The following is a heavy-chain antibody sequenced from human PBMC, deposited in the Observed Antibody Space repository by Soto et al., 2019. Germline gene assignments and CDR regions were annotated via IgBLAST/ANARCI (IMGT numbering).Heavy chain of an antibody. D-gene: IGHD2-2*01. CDR3: AKDGLDIVVVPAAMPYYYYYMDV. CDR1: GFTFSSYG. J-gene: IGHJ6*03. Sequence: QVQLVESGGGVVQPGRSLRLSCAASGFTFSSYGMHWVRQAPGKGLEWVAVISYDGSNKYYADSVKGRFTISRDNSKNTLYLQMNSLKAEDTAVYYCAKDGLDIVVVPAAMPYYYYYMDVWGKGTTVTVSS. CDR2: ISYDGSNK. V-gene: IGHV3-30*18.